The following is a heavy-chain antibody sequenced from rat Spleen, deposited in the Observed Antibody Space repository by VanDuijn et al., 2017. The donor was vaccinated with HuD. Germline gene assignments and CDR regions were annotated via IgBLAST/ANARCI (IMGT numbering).Heavy chain of an antibody. CDR1: GFSLSNYG. CDR3: TSPFRWFAY. CDR2: IWGDGST. Sequence: QVQLKESGPGLVQPSQTLSLTCTVSGFSLSNYGVHWVRQPPGKGLEWMGGIWGDGSTDYNSALKSRLSISRDTSKSQVFLKMNSLQTEDTAIYFCTSPFRWFAYWGQGTLVTVSS. V-gene: IGHV2-1*01. J-gene: IGHJ3*01.